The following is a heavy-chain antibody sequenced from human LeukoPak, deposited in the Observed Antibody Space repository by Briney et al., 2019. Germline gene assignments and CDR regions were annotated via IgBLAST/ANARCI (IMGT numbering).Heavy chain of an antibody. J-gene: IGHJ4*02. V-gene: IGHV2-5*02. Sequence: SGPTLVNPTQTLTLTCTFSRFSLSTSGVGVGWIHQPPGKALEWLALIYWDDDKRYSPSLKSRLTITKDTSKNQVVLTMTNMDPVDTATYYCAHSFIIHSSSWSPCFDYWGQGTLVTVSS. CDR3: AHSFIIHSSSWSPCFDY. D-gene: IGHD6-13*01. CDR1: RFSLSTSGVG. CDR2: IYWDDDK.